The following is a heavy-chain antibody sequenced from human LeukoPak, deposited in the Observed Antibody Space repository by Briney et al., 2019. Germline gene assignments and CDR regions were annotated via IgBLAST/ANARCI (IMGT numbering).Heavy chain of an antibody. CDR3: ARGRGYSSSWYFWH. J-gene: IGHJ4*02. V-gene: IGHV4-34*01. D-gene: IGHD6-13*01. CDR2: INYSGST. Sequence: SETLSLTCAVYGGSFSGYYWSWIRQPPGKGLEWIGEINYSGSTNYNPSLKSRVTISVDTSKNQFSLKLSSVTAADTAVYYCARGRGYSSSWYFWHWGQGTLVTVSS. CDR1: GGSFSGYY.